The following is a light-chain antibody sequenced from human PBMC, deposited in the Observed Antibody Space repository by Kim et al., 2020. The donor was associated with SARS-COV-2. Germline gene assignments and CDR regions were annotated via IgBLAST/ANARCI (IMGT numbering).Light chain of an antibody. CDR3: QQYYSIPHT. Sequence: ATINCKSSQSVLYSSNNKNYLAWYQQKPGQPPKLLIYWASTRESGVPDRFSGSGSGTDFTLTISSLQAEDMAIYYCQQYYSIPHTFGQGTKLEIK. CDR1: QSVLYSSNNKNY. CDR2: WAS. V-gene: IGKV4-1*01. J-gene: IGKJ2*01.